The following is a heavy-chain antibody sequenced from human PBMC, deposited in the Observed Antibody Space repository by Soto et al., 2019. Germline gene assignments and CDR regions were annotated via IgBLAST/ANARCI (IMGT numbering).Heavy chain of an antibody. CDR3: ASFQAVAGTIYYYYGMDV. V-gene: IGHV4-59*01. D-gene: IGHD6-19*01. CDR1: GGSISSYY. CDR2: IYYSGST. Sequence: SETLSLTCTVSGGSISSYYWSWIRQPPGKGLEWIGYIYYSGSTNYNPSLKSRVTISVDTSKNQFSLKLSSVTAADTAVYYCASFQAVAGTIYYYYGMDVWGQGTTVT. J-gene: IGHJ6*02.